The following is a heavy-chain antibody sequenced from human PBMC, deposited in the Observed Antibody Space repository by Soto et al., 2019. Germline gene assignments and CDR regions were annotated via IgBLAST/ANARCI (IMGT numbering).Heavy chain of an antibody. J-gene: IGHJ4*02. CDR3: AKTYDTGFDY. V-gene: IGHV3-23*01. Sequence: GGPLRLSCAASGFTFSSYVMSWVRQAPGKGLEWVSAISGSGSSGGSTYYADSVKGRFTISGDDSKNTLFLQMNSLRAEDTAVYYCAKTYDTGFDYWGQGTLVTVSS. CDR2: ISGSGSSGGST. CDR1: GFTFSSYV. D-gene: IGHD3-9*01.